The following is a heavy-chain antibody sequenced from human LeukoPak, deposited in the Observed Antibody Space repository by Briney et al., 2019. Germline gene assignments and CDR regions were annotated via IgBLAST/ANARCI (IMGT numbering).Heavy chain of an antibody. D-gene: IGHD3-10*01. Sequence: ASVKVSCKASGYTFTSYYMHWVRQAPGQGLEWMGIINPSGGSTSYAQKFQGRVTMTRDTSTSTVYMELSNLRSEDTAVYYCARDDGYYGSGSYSPVFWGQGTMVTVSS. CDR3: ARDDGYYGSGSYSPVF. V-gene: IGHV1-46*01. CDR2: INPSGGST. CDR1: GYTFTSYY. J-gene: IGHJ3*01.